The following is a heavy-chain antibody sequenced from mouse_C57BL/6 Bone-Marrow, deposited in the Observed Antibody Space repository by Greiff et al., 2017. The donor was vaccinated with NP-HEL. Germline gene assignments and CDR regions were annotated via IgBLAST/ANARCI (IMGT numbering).Heavy chain of an antibody. CDR3: ATGWADYFDY. CDR2: IYPGGGYP. D-gene: IGHD1-1*02. CDR1: GYTFTNYW. Sequence: QVHVKQSGAELVRPGTSVKMSCKASGYTFTNYWIGWAKQRPGHCLEWIGDIYPGGGYPNYNEKFKGKATLPADKSSSTAYMQFSSLTSEDSAIYYCATGWADYFDYWGQGTTLTVSS. J-gene: IGHJ2*01. V-gene: IGHV1-63*01.